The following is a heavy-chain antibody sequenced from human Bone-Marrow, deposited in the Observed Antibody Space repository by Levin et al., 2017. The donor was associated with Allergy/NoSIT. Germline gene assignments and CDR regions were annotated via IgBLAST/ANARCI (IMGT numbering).Heavy chain of an antibody. Sequence: SCAASGFTFSSYGMSWVRQAPGKGLEWVASISGRGDSPYYAESKRGRFIISRDNSRNTLYLQMSSLRVEDTAVYYCAATYYFDTSGHDYWGQGTLVTVSS. CDR2: ISGRGDSP. V-gene: IGHV3-23*01. CDR3: AATYYFDTSGHDY. D-gene: IGHD3-22*01. CDR1: GFTFSSYG. J-gene: IGHJ4*02.